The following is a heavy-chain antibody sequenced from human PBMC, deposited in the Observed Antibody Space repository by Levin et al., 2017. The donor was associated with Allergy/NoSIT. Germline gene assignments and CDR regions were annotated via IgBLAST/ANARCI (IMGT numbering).Heavy chain of an antibody. Sequence: GSLRLSCTVSGGSISSSSYYWGWIRQPPGKGLEWIGSIYYSGSTYYNPSLKSRVTISVDTSKNQFSLKLSSVTAADTAVYYCAREHYDYIWGSYRYYFDYWGQGTLVTVSS. CDR1: GGSISSSSYY. V-gene: IGHV4-39*01. CDR3: AREHYDYIWGSYRYYFDY. J-gene: IGHJ4*02. CDR2: IYYSGST. D-gene: IGHD3-16*02.